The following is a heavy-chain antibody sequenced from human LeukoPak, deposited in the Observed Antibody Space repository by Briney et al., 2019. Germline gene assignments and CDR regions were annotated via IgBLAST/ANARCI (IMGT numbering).Heavy chain of an antibody. Sequence: PSETLSLTCTVSGDSISSYYWNWIRQPAGKGLEWIGRIYASGSTKYNPSLKSRVTMSVDTSKNQFSLKLSSVTAADTAVYYCARGGYGSGSYYDSWGQGTLVTVSS. V-gene: IGHV4-4*07. CDR3: ARGGYGSGSYYDS. D-gene: IGHD3-10*01. CDR1: GDSISSYY. CDR2: IYASGST. J-gene: IGHJ4*02.